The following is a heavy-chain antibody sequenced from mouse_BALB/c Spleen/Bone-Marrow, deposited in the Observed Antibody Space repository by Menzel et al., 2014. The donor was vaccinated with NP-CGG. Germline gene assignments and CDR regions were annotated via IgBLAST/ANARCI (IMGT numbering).Heavy chain of an antibody. CDR1: GYSFTTYW. CDR2: IHPSDSET. Sequence: QVHVKQSGTEVVRPGASVKLSCKASGYSFTTYWMNWVKQRPGQGLEWIGMIHPSDSETRLNQKFKDKATLTVDKSSSTAYMQLNSPTSEDSAVYYCASEKVYYGISWFAYWGQGTLVTVSA. D-gene: IGHD2-1*01. CDR3: ASEKVYYGISWFAY. V-gene: IGHV1-74*01. J-gene: IGHJ3*01.